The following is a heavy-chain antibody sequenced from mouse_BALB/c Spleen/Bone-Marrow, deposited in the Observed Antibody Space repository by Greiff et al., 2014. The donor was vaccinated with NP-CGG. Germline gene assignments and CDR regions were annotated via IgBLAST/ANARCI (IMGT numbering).Heavy chain of an antibody. Sequence: VQLQQSGPELVKPGASVKVSCKASGYAFTSYNMYWVKQSHGKSLEWIGHIDPYNGGTSYNQKFKGKATLTVDKSSSTAYMNLNSLTSEDSAFYYCARENYGSSPAYWGQGTLVTVSA. D-gene: IGHD1-1*01. J-gene: IGHJ3*01. CDR3: ARENYGSSPAY. V-gene: IGHV1S135*01. CDR2: IDPYNGGT. CDR1: GYAFTSYN.